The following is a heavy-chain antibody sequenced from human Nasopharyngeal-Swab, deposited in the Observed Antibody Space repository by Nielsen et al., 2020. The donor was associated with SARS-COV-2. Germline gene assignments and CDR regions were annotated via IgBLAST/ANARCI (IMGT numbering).Heavy chain of an antibody. CDR2: IWYDGSNK. V-gene: IGHV3-33*01. D-gene: IGHD1-26*01. CDR3: ARDGIVGATGIDY. J-gene: IGHJ4*02. Sequence: VRQAPGKGLEWVAVIWYDGSNKYYADSVKGRFTISRDNSKNTLYLQMNSLRAEDTAVYYCARDGIVGATGIDYWGQGTLVTVSS.